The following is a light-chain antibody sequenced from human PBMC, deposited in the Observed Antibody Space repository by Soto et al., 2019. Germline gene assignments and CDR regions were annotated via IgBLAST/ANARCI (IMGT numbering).Light chain of an antibody. CDR3: QQRSNWPPLT. CDR2: GAS. J-gene: IGKJ5*01. CDR1: QSVNSY. Sequence: EIVLTQSPATLPLSPGERATLSCRASQSVNSYLAWYQHKPGQAPRLLIYGASNRATGIPARFSGSGSGTDFTLTISSLEPEDFAVYYCQQRSNWPPLTFGQGTRLEIK. V-gene: IGKV3-11*01.